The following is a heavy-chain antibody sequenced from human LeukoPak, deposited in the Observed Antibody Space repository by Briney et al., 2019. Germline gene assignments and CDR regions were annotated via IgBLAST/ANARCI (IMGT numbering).Heavy chain of an antibody. CDR3: AKGITGTGSHSVPDY. CDR1: GFTVSSNY. V-gene: IGHV3-23*01. Sequence: TGGSLRLSCAASGFTVSSNYMSWVRQAPGKGLEWVSAISESGGSTFYADSVKGRFTISRDNSKNTLSLQMNSLRAEDTALYYCAKGITGTGSHSVPDYWGQGILVTVSS. J-gene: IGHJ4*02. CDR2: ISESGGST. D-gene: IGHD5/OR15-5a*01.